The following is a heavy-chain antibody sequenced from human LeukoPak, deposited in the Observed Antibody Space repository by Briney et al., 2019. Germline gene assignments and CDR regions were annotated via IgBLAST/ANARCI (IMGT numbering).Heavy chain of an antibody. J-gene: IGHJ4*02. CDR1: GYAFTSYG. D-gene: IGHD3-10*01. V-gene: IGHV1-18*01. CDR3: AREMGGSGEVRGVTDY. CDR2: ISAYNGNA. Sequence: GASVKVSCKASGYAFTSYGISWVRQAPGQGLEWMGWISAYNGNANYAQKLQGRVTMTTDTSTTTAYMELRSLRSDDTAVYFCAREMGGSGEVRGVTDYWGQGTLVTVSS.